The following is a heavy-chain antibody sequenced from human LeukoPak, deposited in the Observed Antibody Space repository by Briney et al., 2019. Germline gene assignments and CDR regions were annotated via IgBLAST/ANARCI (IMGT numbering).Heavy chain of an antibody. CDR1: GYSISSGYY. D-gene: IGHD2-15*01. CDR3: ARDGGYCSGGNCHIWFDP. V-gene: IGHV4-38-2*02. Sequence: SETLSLTCDVSGYSISSGYYWGWSRQPPGMGLEWIGSIHHGGSAYYNSSLESRVTILVDTSKNQFSLKMSSVTAPDTAVYYCARDGGYCSGGNCHIWFDPWGQGTLVTVSS. J-gene: IGHJ5*02. CDR2: IHHGGSA.